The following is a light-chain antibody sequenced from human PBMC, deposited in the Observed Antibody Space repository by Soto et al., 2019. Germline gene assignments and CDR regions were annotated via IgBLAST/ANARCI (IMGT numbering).Light chain of an antibody. V-gene: IGLV1-40*01. CDR2: GNS. CDR1: SSNIGAGYD. CDR3: QSHDSSLSGWV. Sequence: QSVLTQPPSVSGAPGQRVTISCTGSSSNIGAGYDVHWYQQLPGTAPKLLIYGNSNRPSGVPDRFSGSKSCTSASLAITGLQAEDEADYYCQSHDSSLSGWVFGGGTKVTVL. J-gene: IGLJ3*02.